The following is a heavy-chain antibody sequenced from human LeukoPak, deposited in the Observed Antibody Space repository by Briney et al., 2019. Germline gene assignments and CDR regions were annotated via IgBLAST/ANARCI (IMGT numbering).Heavy chain of an antibody. CDR2: IYSGGST. D-gene: IGHD3-10*01. J-gene: IGHJ4*02. Sequence: GGSLRLSCAASGFTVSSNYMSWVRQAPGKGLEWVSVIYSGGSTYYADSVKGRFTSSRDNSKNMLYLQMNSLRAEDTAVYYCAKGGGYGSGTYSEDWGQGILVTVSS. V-gene: IGHV3-53*01. CDR3: AKGGGYGSGTYSED. CDR1: GFTVSSNY.